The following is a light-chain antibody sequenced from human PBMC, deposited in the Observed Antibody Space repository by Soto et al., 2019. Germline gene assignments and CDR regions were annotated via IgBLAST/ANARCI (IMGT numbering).Light chain of an antibody. CDR2: EVS. Sequence: QSALTQPASVSGSPGQSITISCTGTSSDVGGYNYVSWYQQHPGKAPKLMIYEVSNRPSGVSNRFSGSKSANTASLTISGLQAEDEADYFCSSSGGTSTRYVFGTGTKLTVL. CDR1: SSDVGGYNY. CDR3: SSSGGTSTRYV. J-gene: IGLJ1*01. V-gene: IGLV2-14*01.